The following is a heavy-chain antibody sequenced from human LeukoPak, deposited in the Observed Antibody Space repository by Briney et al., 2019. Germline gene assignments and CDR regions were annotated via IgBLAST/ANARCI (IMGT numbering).Heavy chain of an antibody. Sequence: ASVKVSCKASGYTFTGYYMHWVRQAPGQGLEWMGWINPNSGGTNYAQKFQGRVTMTRDTSISTAYMELSRLRSDDTAVYYCARSPIQYYYDSSGYSDYWGQGTLVTVSS. CDR2: INPNSGGT. V-gene: IGHV1-2*02. CDR3: ARSPIQYYYDSSGYSDY. J-gene: IGHJ4*02. D-gene: IGHD3-22*01. CDR1: GYTFTGYY.